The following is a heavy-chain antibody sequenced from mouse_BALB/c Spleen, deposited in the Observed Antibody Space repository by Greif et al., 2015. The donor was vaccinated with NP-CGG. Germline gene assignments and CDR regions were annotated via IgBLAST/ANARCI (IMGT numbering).Heavy chain of an antibody. CDR3: ARKGTTVVDYFDY. J-gene: IGHJ2*01. V-gene: IGHV1-7*01. CDR1: GYTLTSYW. Sequence: VQRVESGAELAKPGASVKMSCRASGYTLTSYWMHWVKQRPGQGLEWIGYINPSTGYTEYNQKFKDKATLTADKSSSTAYMQLSSLTSEDSAVYYCARKGTTVVDYFDYWGQGTTLTVSS. CDR2: INPSTGYT. D-gene: IGHD1-1*01.